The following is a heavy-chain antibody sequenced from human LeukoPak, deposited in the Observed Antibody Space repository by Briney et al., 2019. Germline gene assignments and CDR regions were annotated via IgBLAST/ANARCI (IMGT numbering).Heavy chain of an antibody. CDR1: GFTFSSYA. D-gene: IGHD2-15*01. V-gene: IGHV3-23*01. Sequence: GGSLRLSCAASGFTFSSYAMSWVRQAPGKGLEWVSAISGSGGSTYYADSVKGRFTISRDNSKNTLYLQMNSLRAEDTAVYYCARDSCGSCYPDYWGQGTLVTVSS. CDR3: ARDSCGSCYPDY. CDR2: ISGSGGST. J-gene: IGHJ4*02.